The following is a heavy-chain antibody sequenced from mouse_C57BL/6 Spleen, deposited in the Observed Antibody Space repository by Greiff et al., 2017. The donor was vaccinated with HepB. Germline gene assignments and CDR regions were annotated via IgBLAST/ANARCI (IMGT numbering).Heavy chain of an antibody. D-gene: IGHD2-5*01. Sequence: EVQRVESGGDLVKPGGSLKLSCAASGFTFSSYGMSWVRQTPDKRLEWVATISSGGSYTYYPDSVKGRFTISRDNAKNTLYLQMSSLKSEDTAMYYCAREKGLYYSNYEYFDVWGTGTTVTVSS. CDR2: ISSGGSYT. CDR3: AREKGLYYSNYEYFDV. CDR1: GFTFSSYG. J-gene: IGHJ1*03. V-gene: IGHV5-6*01.